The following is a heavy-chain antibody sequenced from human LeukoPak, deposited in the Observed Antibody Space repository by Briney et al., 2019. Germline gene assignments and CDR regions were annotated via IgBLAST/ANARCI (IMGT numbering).Heavy chain of an antibody. V-gene: IGHV3-30-3*01. CDR2: MSYDGTSE. J-gene: IGHJ4*02. Sequence: PGRSLRLSCAASGFTFSSYAMHWVPQAPGKGLEWVAVMSYDGTSEYYADPVRGGFPIPRAHSQTMLILHMTSLRAEAPALNSVVRDHRDGNNLAYHFDFWGQGTLVTVSS. CDR1: GFTFSSYA. CDR3: VRDHRDGNNLAYHFDF. D-gene: IGHD5-24*01.